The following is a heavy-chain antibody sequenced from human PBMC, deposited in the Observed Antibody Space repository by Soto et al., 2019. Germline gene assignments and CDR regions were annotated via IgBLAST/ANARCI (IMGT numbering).Heavy chain of an antibody. J-gene: IGHJ4*02. Sequence: QVQLVQSGAEVKKPGASVKVSCKASGYTVTSYDINWVRQATGQGLEWMGWMNPNSGNTGYAQKFQGRVTMTRNTSISTVYMELSSLRSEDTAVYYCARERVASSPFDYWGQGTLVTVSS. D-gene: IGHD5-12*01. CDR3: ARERVASSPFDY. CDR1: GYTVTSYD. CDR2: MNPNSGNT. V-gene: IGHV1-8*01.